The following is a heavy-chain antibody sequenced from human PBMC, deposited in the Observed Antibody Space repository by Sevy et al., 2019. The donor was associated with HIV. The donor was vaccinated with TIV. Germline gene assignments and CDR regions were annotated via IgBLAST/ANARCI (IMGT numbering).Heavy chain of an antibody. V-gene: IGHV3-21*01. CDR2: ISSHSSYI. J-gene: IGHJ4*02. D-gene: IGHD3-10*01. CDR1: GFTFNYYF. Sequence: GGSLRLSCAASGFTFNYYFMNWVRLAPGKGLEWVSYISSHSSYIHYADSVKGRFTISRDNAKNSLFLQMDSLRADDTAVYYCARGDYYGSLYYFDYWGQGALVTVSS. CDR3: ARGDYYGSLYYFDY.